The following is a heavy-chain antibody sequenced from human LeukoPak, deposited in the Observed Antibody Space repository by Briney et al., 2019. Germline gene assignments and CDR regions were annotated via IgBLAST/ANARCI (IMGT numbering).Heavy chain of an antibody. CDR1: GFTFSIYG. CDR3: ARGLTGGDPV. J-gene: IGHJ4*02. CDR2: ISYDGSNK. D-gene: IGHD7-27*01. Sequence: GGSLRLSCAASGFTFSIYGMHCVRQPPDKGLEWVAVISYDGSNKYYEDSVKGRFTISRDNSKNTLYLQMNSLRAEDTAVYYCARGLTGGDPVWGQGTLVTVSS. V-gene: IGHV3-30*03.